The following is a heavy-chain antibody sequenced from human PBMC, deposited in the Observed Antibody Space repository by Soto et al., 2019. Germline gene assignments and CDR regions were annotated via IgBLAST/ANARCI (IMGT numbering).Heavy chain of an antibody. D-gene: IGHD3-10*01. J-gene: IGHJ6*02. V-gene: IGHV3-72*01. CDR2: TRNKANSYTT. CDR3: AREGPVSWVWFGELDLPRYGMDV. CDR1: GFTFSDHY. Sequence: GGSLRLSCAASGFTFSDHYMDWVRQAPGKGLEWVGRTRNKANSYTTEYAASVKGRFTISRDDSKNSLYLQMNSLKTEDTAVYYCAREGPVSWVWFGELDLPRYGMDVWGQGTTVTVSS.